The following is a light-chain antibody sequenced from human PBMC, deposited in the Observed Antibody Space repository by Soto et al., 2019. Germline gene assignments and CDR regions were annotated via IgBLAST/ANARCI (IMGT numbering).Light chain of an antibody. J-gene: IGKJ1*01. CDR2: GAS. CDR3: QQYGSSPRT. Sequence: ELVLPQSPASLSLYPGEKSTLSGMASQSVSSSYLALYQQKPGQAPRLLIYGASSRATGIPDRFSGSGSGTDFTLTISRLEPEDFAVYYCQQYGSSPRTFGQGTKVDIK. CDR1: QSVSSSY. V-gene: IGKV3-20*01.